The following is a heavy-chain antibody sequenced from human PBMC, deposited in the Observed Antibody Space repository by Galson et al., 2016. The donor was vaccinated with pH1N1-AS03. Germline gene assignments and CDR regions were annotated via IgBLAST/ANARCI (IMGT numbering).Heavy chain of an antibody. CDR1: GFPVSSKY. D-gene: IGHD1-14*01. CDR3: ASITSAWPTVGAFGI. Sequence: LRLSCAVSGFPVSSKYMSWVRQAPAKGLEWVSSIYSGGSTYYTDSVKGRFTISRDDSKATLFLQMSSLRPEDTAVYYCASITSAWPTVGAFGIWGQGTVVTVSS. CDR2: IYSGGST. V-gene: IGHV3-66*02. J-gene: IGHJ3*02.